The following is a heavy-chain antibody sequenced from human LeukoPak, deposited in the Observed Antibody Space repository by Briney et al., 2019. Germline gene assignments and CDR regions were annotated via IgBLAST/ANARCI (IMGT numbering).Heavy chain of an antibody. CDR2: ISSSSSYI. CDR1: GFTFSSYS. V-gene: IGHV3-21*01. CDR3: ARVFASGWDFDY. Sequence: GGSLRLSCAASGFTFSSYSMNWVRQAPGKGLEWVSSISSSSSYIYYADSVKGRFTISRDNAKNSLYLQMNSLRAEDTAVYYCARVFASGWDFDYWGQGTLVTVSS. J-gene: IGHJ4*02. D-gene: IGHD6-19*01.